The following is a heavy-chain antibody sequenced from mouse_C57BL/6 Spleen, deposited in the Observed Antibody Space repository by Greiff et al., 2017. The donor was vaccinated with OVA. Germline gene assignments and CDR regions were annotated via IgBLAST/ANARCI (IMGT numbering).Heavy chain of an antibody. Sequence: EVKLMESGGGLVKPGGSLKLSCAASGFTFSDYGMHWVRQAPEKGLEWVAYISSGSSTIYYADPVKGRFTISRDNAKNTLFLQMTSLRSEDTAMYYCARRYYGSSFYWYFDVCGTGTTVTVSS. CDR2: ISSGSSTI. CDR1: GFTFSDYG. CDR3: ARRYYGSSFYWYFDV. V-gene: IGHV5-17*01. J-gene: IGHJ1*03. D-gene: IGHD1-1*01.